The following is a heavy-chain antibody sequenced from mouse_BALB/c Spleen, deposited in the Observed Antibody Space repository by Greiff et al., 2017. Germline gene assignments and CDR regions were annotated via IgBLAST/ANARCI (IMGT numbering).Heavy chain of an antibody. Sequence: VQLQESGPDLVKPSQSLSLTCTVTGYSITSGYCWHWIRQFPGNKLEWMGYIHYSGSTNYNPSLTSRISITRDTSKNQFFLQLNSVTTEDTATYYCARWGLLYYFDYWGQGTTLTVSS. D-gene: IGHD1-1*01. J-gene: IGHJ2*01. CDR1: GYSITSGYC. CDR3: ARWGLLYYFDY. CDR2: IHYSGST. V-gene: IGHV3-1*02.